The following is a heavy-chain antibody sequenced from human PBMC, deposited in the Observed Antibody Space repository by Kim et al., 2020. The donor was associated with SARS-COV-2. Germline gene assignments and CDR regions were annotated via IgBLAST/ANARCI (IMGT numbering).Heavy chain of an antibody. Sequence: ASVKVSCKASGYTFTSYAMNWVRQAPGQGLEWMGWINTNTGNPTYAQGFTGRFVFSLDTSVSTAYLQISSLKAEDTAVYYCASVSSGYHGEYYFDYWGQGTLVTVSS. D-gene: IGHD3-22*01. J-gene: IGHJ4*02. V-gene: IGHV7-4-1*02. CDR2: INTNTGNP. CDR3: ASVSSGYHGEYYFDY. CDR1: GYTFTSYA.